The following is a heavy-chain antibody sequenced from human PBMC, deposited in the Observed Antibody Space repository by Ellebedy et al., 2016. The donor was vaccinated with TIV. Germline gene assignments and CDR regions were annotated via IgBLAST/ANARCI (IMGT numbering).Heavy chain of an antibody. Sequence: SETLSLTXAVYGGSFSGYYWSWIRQPPGKGLEWIGEINHSGSTNYNPSLKSRVTISVDTSKNQFSLKLSSVTAADTAVYYCARAPLGSGSSYYFDYWGQGTLVTVSS. CDR2: INHSGST. J-gene: IGHJ4*02. V-gene: IGHV4-34*01. CDR1: GGSFSGYY. CDR3: ARAPLGSGSSYYFDY. D-gene: IGHD3-10*01.